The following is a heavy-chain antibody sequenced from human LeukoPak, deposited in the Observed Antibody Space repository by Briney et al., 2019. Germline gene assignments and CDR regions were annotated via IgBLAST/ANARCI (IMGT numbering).Heavy chain of an antibody. CDR1: GGSFSGYY. CDR2: INHSGST. J-gene: IGHJ4*02. D-gene: IGHD3-16*02. V-gene: IGHV4-34*01. Sequence: SETLSLTCAVYGGSFSGYYWSWIRQPPGKGLEWIGEINHSGSTNYNPSLKSRVTISVDTSKNQFSLQLNSVTPEDTAVYYCARYDVWGSYRAFDYWGQGTLVTVSS. CDR3: ARYDVWGSYRAFDY.